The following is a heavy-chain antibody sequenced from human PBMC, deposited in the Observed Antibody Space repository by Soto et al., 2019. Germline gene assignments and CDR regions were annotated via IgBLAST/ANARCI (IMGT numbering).Heavy chain of an antibody. CDR1: GYTFTGYY. V-gene: IGHV1-2*02. J-gene: IGHJ4*02. D-gene: IGHD3-22*01. CDR2: INPNSGGT. CDR3: ARDSDPKSSYYDSSGYCAY. Sequence: ASVKVSCKASGYTFTGYYMHWVRQAPGQGLEWMGWINPNSGGTNYAQKFQGRVTMTRDTSISTAYMELSRLRSDDTAVYYCARDSDPKSSYYDSSGYCAYWGQGTLVIVSS.